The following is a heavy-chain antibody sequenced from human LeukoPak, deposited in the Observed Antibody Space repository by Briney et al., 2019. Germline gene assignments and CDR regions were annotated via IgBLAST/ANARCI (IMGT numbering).Heavy chain of an antibody. CDR2: INHSGST. D-gene: IGHD3-3*01. V-gene: IGHV4-34*01. J-gene: IGHJ4*02. CDR1: GGSFSGYY. CDR3: ARSRGYYDFWSGHYTGFDYFDY. Sequence: SETLSLTCAVYGGSFSGYYWSWIRQPPGKGLEWIGEINHSGSTNYNPSLKSRVTISVDTSKNQFSLKLSSVTAADTAVYYCARSRGYYDFWSGHYTGFDYFDYWGQGTLVTVSS.